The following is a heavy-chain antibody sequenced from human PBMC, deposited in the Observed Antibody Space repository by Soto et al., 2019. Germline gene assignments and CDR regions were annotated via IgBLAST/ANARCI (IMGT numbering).Heavy chain of an antibody. CDR2: INPNSGGT. D-gene: IGHD2-15*01. J-gene: IGHJ6*02. CDR1: GYTFTGYY. Sequence: ASVKFCCKASGYTFTGYYMHWVRQASGQGLEWMGWINPNSGGTNYAQKFQGRVTMTRDTSISTAYMELSRLRSDDTAVYYCASIGGGKTYYYYGMDVWGQGTTVTVSS. CDR3: ASIGGGKTYYYYGMDV. V-gene: IGHV1-2*02.